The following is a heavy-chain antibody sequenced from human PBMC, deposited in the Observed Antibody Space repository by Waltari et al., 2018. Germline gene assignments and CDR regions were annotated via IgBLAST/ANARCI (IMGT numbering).Heavy chain of an antibody. V-gene: IGHV3-7*01. J-gene: IGHJ4*02. CDR1: GFTFSSSC. CDR3: AIGGVETSWYWRY. D-gene: IGHD6-13*01. CDR2: RKTDGSET. Sequence: EVQVVESGGGLVQPGGSLRLSCAASGFTFSSSCMTWVRQAPGKGLGLVANRKTDGSETYYVDSGKGRFTIARDNTKNSLYLQMSSLRAEDTAVYYCAIGGVETSWYWRYWGQGTLVTVSS.